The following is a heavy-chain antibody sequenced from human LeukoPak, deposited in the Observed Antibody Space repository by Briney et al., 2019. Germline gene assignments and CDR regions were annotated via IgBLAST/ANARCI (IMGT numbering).Heavy chain of an antibody. CDR2: IYTSGST. J-gene: IGHJ4*02. CDR3: ARGATRRSHFASRRGYGVRFDY. V-gene: IGHV4-61*02. Sequence: PSETLSLTCTVSGGSISSGSYYWSWIRQPAGKGLEWIGRIYTSGSTNYNPSLKGRVTISVDASKNQFSLKLSSVTAADTAVYYCARGATRRSHFASRRGYGVRFDYWGQGTLVTVSS. CDR1: GGSISSGSYY. D-gene: IGHD4-17*01.